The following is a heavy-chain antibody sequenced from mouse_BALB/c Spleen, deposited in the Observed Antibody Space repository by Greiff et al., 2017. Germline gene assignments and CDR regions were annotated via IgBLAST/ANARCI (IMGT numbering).Heavy chain of an antibody. Sequence: EVKLMESGPGLVKPSQSLSLTCSVTGYSITSGYYWNWIRQFPGNKLEWMGYISYDGSNNYNPSLKNRISITRDTSKNQFFLKLNSVTTEDTATYYCANFYYGNYGYFDYWGQGTTLTVSS. D-gene: IGHD2-1*01. CDR1: GYSITSGYY. CDR3: ANFYYGNYGYFDY. V-gene: IGHV3-6*02. CDR2: ISYDGSN. J-gene: IGHJ2*01.